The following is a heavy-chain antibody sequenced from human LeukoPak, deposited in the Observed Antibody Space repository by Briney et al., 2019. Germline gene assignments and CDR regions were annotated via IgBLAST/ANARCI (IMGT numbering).Heavy chain of an antibody. CDR2: ISGGGVTT. Sequence: GGSLRLSCAASGFSFSSYGMSWVRQAPGKGLEWVSAISGGGVTTYYADSVKGRFTFSRDNSKNTLYLQMNSLRAEDTAVYYCAKDLGYSSSLYYYYYYYMDVWGKGTTVTVSS. CDR3: AKDLGYSSSLYYYYYYYMDV. D-gene: IGHD6-13*01. J-gene: IGHJ6*03. CDR1: GFSFSSYG. V-gene: IGHV3-23*01.